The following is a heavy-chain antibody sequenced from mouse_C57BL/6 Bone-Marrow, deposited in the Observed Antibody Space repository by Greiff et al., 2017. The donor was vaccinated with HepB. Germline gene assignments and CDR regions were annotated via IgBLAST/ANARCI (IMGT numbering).Heavy chain of an antibody. Sequence: VQLKQSGPGLVKPSQSLSLTCSVTGYSITSGYYWNWIRQFPGNKLEWMGYISYDGSNNYNPSLKNRIAITPDTSKNQFFLKLNSVTTEDTATYYCARGGYDYDRYFDVWGTGTTVTVSS. V-gene: IGHV3-6*01. CDR1: GYSITSGYY. J-gene: IGHJ1*03. D-gene: IGHD2-4*01. CDR3: ARGGYDYDRYFDV. CDR2: ISYDGSN.